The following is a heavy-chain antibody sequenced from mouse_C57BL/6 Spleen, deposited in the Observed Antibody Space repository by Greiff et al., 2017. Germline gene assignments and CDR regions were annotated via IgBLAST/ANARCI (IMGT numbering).Heavy chain of an antibody. D-gene: IGHD1-1*01. J-gene: IGHJ2*01. CDR1: GYTFTSYG. CDR2: IYPRSGNT. CDR3: ARESTTVVADYFDY. V-gene: IGHV1-81*01. Sequence: VQLQQSGAELARPGASVKLSCKASGYTFTSYGISWVKQRTGQGLEWIGEIYPRSGNTYYNEKFKGKATLTADKSSSTAYMELRSLPSEDSAVYFCARESTTVVADYFDYWVQGTTLTVSS.